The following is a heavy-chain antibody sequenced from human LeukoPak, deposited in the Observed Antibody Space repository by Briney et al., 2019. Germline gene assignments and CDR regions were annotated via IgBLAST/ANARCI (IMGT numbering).Heavy chain of an antibody. V-gene: IGHV1-46*01. CDR1: GYTFTSYY. CDR3: ARDTYYYGSGSYSAYYYMDV. CDR2: INPSGGST. D-gene: IGHD3-10*01. Sequence: ASVKVSCKASGYTFTSYYMHWVRQAPGQGLEWMGIINPSGGSTSYAQKFQGRVTMTRDMSTSTVYMELSSLRSEDTAVYYCARDTYYYGSGSYSAYYYMDVWGKGTTVTISS. J-gene: IGHJ6*03.